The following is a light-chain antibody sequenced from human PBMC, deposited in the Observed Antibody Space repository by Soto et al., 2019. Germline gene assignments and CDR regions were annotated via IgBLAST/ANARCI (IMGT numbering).Light chain of an antibody. V-gene: IGLV2-11*01. CDR3: CSYAGSPHDV. CDR1: SSDVGGYNY. J-gene: IGLJ1*01. Sequence: QSVLTQPRSVSGSPGQSVTISCTGTSSDVGGYNYVSWYQQHPGKAPKLMIYDVSKRPSGVPDRFSGSKSGNTASLTISGLQAEDEADYYCCSYAGSPHDVFGTGTKLTVL. CDR2: DVS.